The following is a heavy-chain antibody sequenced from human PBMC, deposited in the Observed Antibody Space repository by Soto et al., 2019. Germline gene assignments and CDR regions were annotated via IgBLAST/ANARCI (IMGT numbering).Heavy chain of an antibody. J-gene: IGHJ4*02. V-gene: IGHV3-30*18. D-gene: IGHD3-22*01. CDR2: VSYDGRNK. Sequence: QVQLVESGGDVVQPGRSLRLSCAASGFIFSNYGIHWVRQAPGKGLEWVGVVSYDGRNKYYADTVKGRFTISRDNSKNTLYLDMNSLRVEDTGVYYCAKVDRGFDYWGQGTLVTVSS. CDR1: GFIFSNYG. CDR3: AKVDRGFDY.